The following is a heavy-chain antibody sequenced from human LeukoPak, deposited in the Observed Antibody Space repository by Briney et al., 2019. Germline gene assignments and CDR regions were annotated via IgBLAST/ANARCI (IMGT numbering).Heavy chain of an antibody. CDR2: ISGSGGST. CDR1: GFTFSSNA. D-gene: IGHD3-3*01. CDR3: ARDLPYYDFWSGRYYFDY. V-gene: IGHV3-23*01. Sequence: GGSLRLSCAASGFTFSSNAMSWVRQAPGKGLEWVSAISGSGGSTYYADSVKGRFTISRDNAKNSLYLQMNSLRAEDTAVYYCARDLPYYDFWSGRYYFDYWGQGTLLTVSS. J-gene: IGHJ4*02.